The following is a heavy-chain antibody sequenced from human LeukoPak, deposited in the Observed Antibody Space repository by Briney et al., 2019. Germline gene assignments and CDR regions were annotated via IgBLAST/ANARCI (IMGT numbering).Heavy chain of an antibody. CDR2: INPNSGGT. V-gene: IGHV1-2*02. J-gene: IGHJ4*02. Sequence: ASVKVSCKASGYTFTGYYMHWVRQAPGQGLEWMGWINPNSGGTNYAQKFQGRVTITRDTSISTAYMELSRLRSDDTAVYYCARVASPEYQLLSFDYWGQGTLVTVSS. CDR1: GYTFTGYY. D-gene: IGHD2-2*01. CDR3: ARVASPEYQLLSFDY.